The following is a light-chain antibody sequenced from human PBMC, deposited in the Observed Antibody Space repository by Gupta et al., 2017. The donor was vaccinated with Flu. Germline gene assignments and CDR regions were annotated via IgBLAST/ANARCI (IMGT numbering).Light chain of an antibody. CDR1: SSDVGGYNY. Sequence: QSALTQPASVSGSPGQSITISCTGTSSDVGGYNYVSWYQQHPGKAPELMSYEVTDRPSGVSNRFSGSKSGNTASLTISGLQAEDEADYFCASYTTTSTWVFGGGTKLTVI. J-gene: IGLJ3*02. V-gene: IGLV2-14*01. CDR2: EVT. CDR3: ASYTTTSTWV.